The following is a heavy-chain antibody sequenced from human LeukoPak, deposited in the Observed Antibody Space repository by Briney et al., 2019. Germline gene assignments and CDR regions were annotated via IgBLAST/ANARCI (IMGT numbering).Heavy chain of an antibody. J-gene: IGHJ5*02. D-gene: IGHD6-19*01. Sequence: ASVKVSCKASGYTFTGYYMHWVRQAPGQGLEWMGRINPNSGGTNYAQKFQGRVTMTRDTSISTAYMELSSLRSEDTAVYYCARGSGGWYENWFDPWGQGTLVTVSS. CDR3: ARGSGGWYENWFDP. CDR2: INPNSGGT. V-gene: IGHV1-2*06. CDR1: GYTFTGYY.